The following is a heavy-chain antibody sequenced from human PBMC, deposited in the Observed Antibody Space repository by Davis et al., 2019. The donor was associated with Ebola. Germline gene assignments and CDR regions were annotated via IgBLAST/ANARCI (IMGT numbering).Heavy chain of an antibody. CDR3: ARDGGYSYGYGG. CDR1: GGSISSSSYY. CDR2: IYNSGDT. Sequence: SETLSLTCTVSGGSISSSSYYWSWVRQHPGKGLEWIGYIYNSGDTFNNPSLQSRVTISADTSKNQFSLKLSSVTAADTAVYYCARDGGYSYGYGGWGQGTLVTVSS. V-gene: IGHV4-31*03. J-gene: IGHJ4*02. D-gene: IGHD5-18*01.